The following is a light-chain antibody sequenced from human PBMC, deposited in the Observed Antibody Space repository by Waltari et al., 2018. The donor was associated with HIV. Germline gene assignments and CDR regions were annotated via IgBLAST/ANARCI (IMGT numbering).Light chain of an antibody. J-gene: IGLJ2*01. CDR1: NSDIGGYNH. CDR3: SSFITTTTHVV. CDR2: EVS. Sequence: QSALTQPASVSGSLGQSVTIPCTGANSDIGGYNHVSWYQQHPAKAPKLIIQEVSHRPSGVSDRFSGSKSGNTASLTISGLQAEDESDYYCSSFITTTTHVVFGGGTRLTVL. V-gene: IGLV2-14*01.